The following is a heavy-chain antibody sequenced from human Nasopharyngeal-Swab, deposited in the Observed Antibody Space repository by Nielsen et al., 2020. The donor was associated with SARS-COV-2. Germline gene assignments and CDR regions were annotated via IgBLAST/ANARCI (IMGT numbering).Heavy chain of an antibody. CDR2: IKQDGSEK. J-gene: IGHJ3*02. CDR1: GFTLSSYW. V-gene: IGHV3-7*01. Sequence: GESLKISCAASGFTLSSYWMSWVRQAPGKGLEWVANIKQDGSEKYYVDSVKGRFTISRDNAKNSLYLQMNSLRAEDTAVYYCARAIIGYSDAFDIWGQGTMVTVS. CDR3: ARAIIGYSDAFDI. D-gene: IGHD3-22*01.